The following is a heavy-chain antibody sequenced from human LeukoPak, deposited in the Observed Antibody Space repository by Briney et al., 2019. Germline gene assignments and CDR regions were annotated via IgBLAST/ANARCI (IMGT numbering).Heavy chain of an antibody. CDR2: INSDGSST. CDR1: GFTFSSYW. D-gene: IGHD2-2*01. J-gene: IGHJ4*02. V-gene: IGHV3-74*01. CDR3: ARGGDIVVVPAAMGWSGYYFDY. Sequence: GGSLRLSCAASGFTFSSYWMHWVRQAPGKGLVWVSRINSDGSSTSYADSVKSRFTISRDNAKNTLYLQMNSLRAEDTAVYYCARGGDIVVVPAAMGWSGYYFDYWGQGTLVTVSS.